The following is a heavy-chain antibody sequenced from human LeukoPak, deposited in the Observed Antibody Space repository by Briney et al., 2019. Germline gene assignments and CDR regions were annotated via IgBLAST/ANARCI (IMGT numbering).Heavy chain of an antibody. D-gene: IGHD3-9*01. CDR3: ASGPVRYFVWGLNYYYSDMDV. J-gene: IGHJ6*03. V-gene: IGHV4-59*01. CDR2: IYYSGST. CDR1: GGSISGSY. Sequence: PSETLSLTCTVSGGSISGSYWSWIPQPPGKGLECIGYIYYSGSTNYNTSLPSRVTISVDTSKDRFSLKLSSVTAADTAVYYCASGPVRYFVWGLNYYYSDMDVWGKGTTVTVSS.